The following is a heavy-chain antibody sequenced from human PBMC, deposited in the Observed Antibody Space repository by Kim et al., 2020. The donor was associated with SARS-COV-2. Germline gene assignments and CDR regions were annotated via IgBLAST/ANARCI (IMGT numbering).Heavy chain of an antibody. CDR3: ARPVTTGTTLSFWDWFDP. D-gene: IGHD1-1*01. CDR2: IYYSGST. Sequence: SETLSLTCTVSGGSISSSSYYWGWIRQPPGKGLEWIGSIYYSGSTYYNPSLKSRVTISVDTSKNQFSLKLSSVTAADTAVYYCARPVTTGTTLSFWDWFDPWGQGTLVTVSS. CDR1: GGSISSSSYY. J-gene: IGHJ5*02. V-gene: IGHV4-39*01.